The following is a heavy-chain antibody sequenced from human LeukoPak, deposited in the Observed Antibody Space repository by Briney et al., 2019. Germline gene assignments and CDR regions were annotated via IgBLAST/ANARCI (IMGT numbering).Heavy chain of an antibody. CDR1: GFTFSSYA. J-gene: IGHJ4*02. CDR3: ARDHAGAFDY. V-gene: IGHV3-30-3*01. Sequence: GGSLRLSCAASGFTFSSYAMHWVRQAPGKGLEWVAVISYDGSNKYYAASVKGRFTISRDNSKNTLYLQMNSLRAEDTAVYYCARDHAGAFDYWGQGTLVTVSS. D-gene: IGHD1-1*01. CDR2: ISYDGSNK.